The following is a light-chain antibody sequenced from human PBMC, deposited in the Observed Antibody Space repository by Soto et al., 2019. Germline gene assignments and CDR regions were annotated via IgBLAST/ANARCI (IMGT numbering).Light chain of an antibody. J-gene: IGKJ5*01. Sequence: DIQMTQSPSTLSASVGDRVTITCRASQSIGDSLAWYQQKPGKAPYLLIYAASTLESGVPSRFSATVSGTEFSLTITSLQPEDFATYYCQQLFDSPITFGQGTRLEIK. CDR2: AAS. CDR3: QQLFDSPIT. V-gene: IGKV1-5*01. CDR1: QSIGDS.